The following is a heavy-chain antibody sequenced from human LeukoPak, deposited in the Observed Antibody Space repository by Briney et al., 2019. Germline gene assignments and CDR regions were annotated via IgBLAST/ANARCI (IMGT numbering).Heavy chain of an antibody. Sequence: GGSLRLSCAASGFTFSSYSMNWVRQAPGKGLEWGSSISSSSSYIYYADSVKGRFTISRDNAKNSLYLQMNSLRAEDTAVYYCARDTPTRVGATYVFDYWGQGTLVTVSS. V-gene: IGHV3-21*01. D-gene: IGHD1-26*01. CDR1: GFTFSSYS. CDR3: ARDTPTRVGATYVFDY. J-gene: IGHJ4*02. CDR2: ISSSSSYI.